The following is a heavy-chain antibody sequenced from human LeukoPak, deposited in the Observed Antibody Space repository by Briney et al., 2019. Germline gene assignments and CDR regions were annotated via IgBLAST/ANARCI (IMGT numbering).Heavy chain of an antibody. CDR1: GFTFSSYS. J-gene: IGHJ4*02. V-gene: IGHV3-21*01. D-gene: IGHD4-17*01. Sequence: GGSLRLSCAAYGFTFSSYSMNLVRQAPGKGLEWVSSISSSSSYIYYADSVKGRFTISRDNAKNSLYLQMNSLRAEDTAMYYCARATVTTEELDYWGQGTLVTVSS. CDR3: ARATVTTEELDY. CDR2: ISSSSSYI.